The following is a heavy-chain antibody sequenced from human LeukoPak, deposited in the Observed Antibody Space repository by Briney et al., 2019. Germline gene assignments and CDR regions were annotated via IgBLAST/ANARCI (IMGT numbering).Heavy chain of an antibody. D-gene: IGHD2-8*01. V-gene: IGHV3-30*18. CDR2: ISYDGSNK. Sequence: PGGSLRLSCAASGFTFSSYGMHWVRQAPGKGLEWVAIISYDGSNKYYADSVKGRFTISRDNSKNTLYLQMNSLRAEDTAVYYCAKDRRAMVYTMGKYGMDVWGQGTTVIVSS. CDR3: AKDRRAMVYTMGKYGMDV. J-gene: IGHJ6*02. CDR1: GFTFSSYG.